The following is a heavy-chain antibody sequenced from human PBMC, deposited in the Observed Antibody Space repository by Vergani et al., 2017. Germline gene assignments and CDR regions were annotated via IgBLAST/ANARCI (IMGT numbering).Heavy chain of an antibody. Sequence: QVQLQESGPGLVKPSQTLSLTCTVSGGSISSYYWSWIRQPPGKGLEWIGYIYYSGSTNYNPSLKSRVTISVDPSKNQFSLKLSSVPAADTAVYYCARGATYYDFWSGYHYGMDVRGQGTTVTVSS. CDR1: GGSISSYY. D-gene: IGHD3-3*01. CDR2: IYYSGST. V-gene: IGHV4-59*01. J-gene: IGHJ6*02. CDR3: ARGATYYDFWSGYHYGMDV.